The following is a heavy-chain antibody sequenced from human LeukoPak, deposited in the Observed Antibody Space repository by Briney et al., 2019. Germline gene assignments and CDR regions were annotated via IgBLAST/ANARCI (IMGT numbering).Heavy chain of an antibody. CDR1: GYTFTGYY. V-gene: IGHV1-2*02. J-gene: IGHJ4*02. CDR3: ARDYGDYPFDY. CDR2: INPNSGDT. Sequence: ASVKVSCKASGYTFTGYYMHWVRQAPGQGLEWMGWINPNSGDTNYAQNFQGGVTMTLGTSISTAYIELSRLRSDDTAVYYCARDYGDYPFDYWGQGTLVTVSS. D-gene: IGHD4-17*01.